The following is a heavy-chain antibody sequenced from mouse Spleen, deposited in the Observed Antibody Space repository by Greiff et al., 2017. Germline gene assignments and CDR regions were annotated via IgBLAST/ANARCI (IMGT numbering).Heavy chain of an antibody. J-gene: IGHJ2*01. Sequence: VQLKESGPELVKPGASVKISCKASGYSFTDYNMNWVKQSNGKSLEWIGVINPNYGTTSYNQKFKSKATLTVDKPSSTAYMQLSSLTSEDSAVYYCARFTTVLDYWGQGTTLTVSS. CDR3: ARFTTVLDY. V-gene: IGHV1-39*01. CDR1: GYSFTDYN. CDR2: INPNYGTT. D-gene: IGHD1-1*01.